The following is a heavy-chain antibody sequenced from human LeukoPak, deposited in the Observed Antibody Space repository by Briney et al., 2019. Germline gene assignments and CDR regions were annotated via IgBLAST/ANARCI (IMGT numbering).Heavy chain of an antibody. J-gene: IGHJ3*02. V-gene: IGHV1-18*04. CDR2: ISAYNGNA. CDR1: GYTFTSYG. D-gene: IGHD3-9*01. CDR3: ARGPLYYDILTGYYTEGGAFDI. Sequence: ASVKVSCKASGYTFTSYGISWVRQAPGQGLEWMGWISAYNGNANYEQKLQGRVTMTTDTSTSTAYMELRSLRSDDTAVYYCARGPLYYDILTGYYTEGGAFDIWGQGTMVTVSS.